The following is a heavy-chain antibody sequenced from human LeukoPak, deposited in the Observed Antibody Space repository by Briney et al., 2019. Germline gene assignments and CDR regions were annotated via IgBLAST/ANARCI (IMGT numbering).Heavy chain of an antibody. J-gene: IGHJ6*02. CDR1: GGTFSNYA. V-gene: IGHV1-69*04. Sequence: SVKVSCKASGGTFSNYAITWVRQAPGQGLEWMGRIIPILGIPNYAQKFQGRVTITADKSTSTAYMELSGLRSEDTAVYYCARVKAVRYYGMDVWGQGTTVTVSS. D-gene: IGHD6-19*01. CDR2: IIPILGIP. CDR3: ARVKAVRYYGMDV.